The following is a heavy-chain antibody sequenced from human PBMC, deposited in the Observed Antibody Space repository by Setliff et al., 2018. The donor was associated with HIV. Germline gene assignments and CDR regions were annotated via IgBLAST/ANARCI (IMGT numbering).Heavy chain of an antibody. J-gene: IGHJ5*02. V-gene: IGHV7-4-1*02. CDR3: ARALYGDYGGDINWFDP. CDR1: GYTFINYA. D-gene: IGHD4-17*01. CDR2: INTNTGSP. Sequence: VASVKVSCKASGYTFINYAMNWVRQAPGQGLEWMGWINTNTGSPTYAQAFTGRFVFSVDTSVTTAYLQISSLKAEDTAVYYCARALYGDYGGDINWFDPWGQGTLVTVSS.